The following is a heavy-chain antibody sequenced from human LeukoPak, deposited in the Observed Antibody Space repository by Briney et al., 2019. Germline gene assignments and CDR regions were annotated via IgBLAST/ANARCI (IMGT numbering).Heavy chain of an antibody. CDR1: GFTLSDFW. CDR3: ARRFGTYYYFDY. Sequence: GGSLRLSCGASGFTLSDFWMFWVRQAPGKGLVWVSAITGSGGIADDADSVKGRFTISRDNTKNTLYLQMNSLRAEDTATYYCARRFGTYYYFDYWGQGTLVTVSS. CDR2: ITGSGGIA. D-gene: IGHD1-26*01. J-gene: IGHJ4*02. V-gene: IGHV3-23*01.